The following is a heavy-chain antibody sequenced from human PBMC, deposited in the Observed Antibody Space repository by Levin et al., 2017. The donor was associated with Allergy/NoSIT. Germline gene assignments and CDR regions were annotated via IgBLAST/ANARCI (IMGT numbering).Heavy chain of an antibody. CDR2: IKSKRNGETT. V-gene: IGHV3-15*01. CDR1: GFTLSDAW. D-gene: IGHD6-19*01. CDR3: AREVAGAFVI. Sequence: RAGGSLRLSCAASGFTLSDAWMNWIRQAPGAGLEWVALIKSKRNGETTDYAAPVKGRFTLSRDDSKNTLYLQMISLRTDDTAVYYCAREVAGAFVIWGPGTLVTVSS. J-gene: IGHJ3*02.